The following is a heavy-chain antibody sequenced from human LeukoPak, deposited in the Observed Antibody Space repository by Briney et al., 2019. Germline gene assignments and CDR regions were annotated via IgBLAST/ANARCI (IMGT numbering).Heavy chain of an antibody. J-gene: IGHJ6*03. CDR1: VGSFSGYY. V-gene: IGHV4-34*01. CDR2: TNHSGST. Sequence: SETLSLTCAVSVGSFSGYYWSWMRQPPGKGLEWIGETNHSGSTNYNSSLKSRVTISVDTSKNQFPLKLISVTAADTAVYYCARRYYGSGSHCCHMDVWGKGTTITVS. D-gene: IGHD3-10*01. CDR3: ARRYYGSGSHCCHMDV.